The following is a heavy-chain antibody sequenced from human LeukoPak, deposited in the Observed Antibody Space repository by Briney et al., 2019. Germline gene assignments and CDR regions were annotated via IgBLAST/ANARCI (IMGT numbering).Heavy chain of an antibody. CDR1: GGSFSGYY. Sequence: SETLSLTCAVYGGSFSGYYWSWTRQPPGKGLEWIGEINHSGSTNYNPSLKSRVTISVDTSKNQFSLKLSSVTAADTAVYYCARGLNYYGSGSYLDYWGQGTLVTVSS. CDR2: INHSGST. D-gene: IGHD3-10*01. V-gene: IGHV4-34*01. CDR3: ARGLNYYGSGSYLDY. J-gene: IGHJ4*02.